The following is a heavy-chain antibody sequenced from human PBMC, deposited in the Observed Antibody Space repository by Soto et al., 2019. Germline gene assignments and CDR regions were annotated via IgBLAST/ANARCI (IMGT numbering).Heavy chain of an antibody. CDR2: IYYSGST. CDR1: GGSISSYY. V-gene: IGHV4-59*01. Sequence: PSETLSLTCTVAGGSISSYYWSWIRQPPGKGLEWIGYIYYSGSTNYNPSLKSRVTISVDTSKNQFSLKLSSLTAADTAVYYCARSTYGEGDYFDYWGQGTLVTVSS. D-gene: IGHD4-17*01. CDR3: ARSTYGEGDYFDY. J-gene: IGHJ4*02.